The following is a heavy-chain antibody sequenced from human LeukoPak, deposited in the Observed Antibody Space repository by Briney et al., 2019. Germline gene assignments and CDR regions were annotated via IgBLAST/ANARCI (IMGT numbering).Heavy chain of an antibody. CDR1: GGSISPYY. D-gene: IGHD1-1*01. Sequence: KPSETLSLTCTVSGGSISPYYWSWLRQTPGKGLKWIGYILYSGTTTNYNPSLKSRVTISVDTSKNQFSLKLSSVTAADTAVYYCARVGDWNDLVYWGQGTLVTVSS. J-gene: IGHJ4*02. CDR2: ILYSGTTT. CDR3: ARVGDWNDLVY. V-gene: IGHV4-59*01.